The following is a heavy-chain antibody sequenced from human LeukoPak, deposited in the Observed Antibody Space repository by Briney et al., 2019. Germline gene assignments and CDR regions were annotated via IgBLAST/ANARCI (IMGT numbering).Heavy chain of an antibody. V-gene: IGHV3-30*03. J-gene: IGHJ3*02. CDR2: ISYDGGIK. Sequence: GGSLRLSCAASGFTFSSHGMHWVRQAPGKGLEWVAVISYDGGIKYYGDSVKGRFTISRDNAKNTLYLQMNSLGAEDTAVYYCARDLDSGSYFAFDIWGQGTMVTVS. CDR1: GFTFSSHG. D-gene: IGHD1-26*01. CDR3: ARDLDSGSYFAFDI.